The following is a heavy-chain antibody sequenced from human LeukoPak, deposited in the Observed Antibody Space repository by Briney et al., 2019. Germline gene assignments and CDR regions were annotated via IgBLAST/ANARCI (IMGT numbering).Heavy chain of an antibody. CDR3: ARINWNSDYYYYMDV. J-gene: IGHJ6*03. CDR2: ISYDGSNK. V-gene: IGHV3-30*03. D-gene: IGHD1-7*01. Sequence: PGGSLRLSCAASGFTFSSYGMHWVRQAPGKGLEWVAVISYDGSNKYYADSVKSRFTISRDNSKNTLYLQMNSLRAEDTAVYYCARINWNSDYYYYMDVWGKGTTVTVSS. CDR1: GFTFSSYG.